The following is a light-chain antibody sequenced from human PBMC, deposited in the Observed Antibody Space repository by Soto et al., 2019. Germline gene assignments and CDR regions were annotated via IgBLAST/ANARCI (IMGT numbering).Light chain of an antibody. CDR1: SSNIGACYD. V-gene: IGLV1-40*01. CDR3: QSYNSSRSGYV. CDR2: GNS. J-gene: IGLJ1*01. Sequence: QSVLTQPPSVSGAPGQRVTISCTGSSSNIGACYDVHWYQQLPGTAPKLLIYGNSNRPSGVPYRFSGSKSGTTASLAITGLQAEDEADYYCQSYNSSRSGYVFGTGTKLTVL.